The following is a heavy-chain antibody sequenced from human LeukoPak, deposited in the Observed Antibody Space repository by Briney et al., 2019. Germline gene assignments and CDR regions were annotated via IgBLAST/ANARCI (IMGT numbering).Heavy chain of an antibody. Sequence: GGSLRLSCAVSGFTFNIYAMSWVRQAPGKGLEWVSRISASGGGTFYAGSVEGRFIISRDNSKNTLSLQMNSLRAEDTAIYYCAKDKYHDSSGTFDYWGQGTLVTVS. CDR1: GFTFNIYA. CDR2: ISASGGGT. CDR3: AKDKYHDSSGTFDY. D-gene: IGHD3-22*01. J-gene: IGHJ4*02. V-gene: IGHV3-23*01.